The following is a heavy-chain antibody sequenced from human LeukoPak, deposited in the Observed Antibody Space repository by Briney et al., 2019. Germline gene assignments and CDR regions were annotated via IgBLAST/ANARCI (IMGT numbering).Heavy chain of an antibody. Sequence: GGSLRLSCAASGFTFSSYAMSWVRQAPGKGLEWVSDIGGSGGSTYYADSVKGRFTISRDNSKNTLYLQMNSLRAEDTAVYYCAKDLTAYFDYCVQGTLLTVSS. CDR2: IGGSGGST. J-gene: IGHJ4*02. D-gene: IGHD3-16*01. CDR1: GFTFSSYA. V-gene: IGHV3-23*01. CDR3: AKDLTAYFDY.